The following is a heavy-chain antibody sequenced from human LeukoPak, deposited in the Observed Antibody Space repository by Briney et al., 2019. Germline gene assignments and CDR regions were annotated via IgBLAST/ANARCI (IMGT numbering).Heavy chain of an antibody. J-gene: IGHJ3*02. V-gene: IGHV4-31*03. CDR3: ASYYYDSSGYLRSGAFDI. CDR1: GGSISSGGYY. Sequence: PSETLSLTCTVSGGSISSGGYYWSWIRQHQGKGLEWIGYIYYSGSTYYNPSLKSRVTISVDTSKNQFSLKLSSVTAADTAVYYCASYYYDSSGYLRSGAFDIWGQGTMVTVSS. CDR2: IYYSGST. D-gene: IGHD3-22*01.